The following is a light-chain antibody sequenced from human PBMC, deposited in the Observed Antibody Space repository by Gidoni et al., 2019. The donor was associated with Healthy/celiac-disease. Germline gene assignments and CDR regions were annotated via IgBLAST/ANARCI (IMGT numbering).Light chain of an antibody. CDR2: DAS. CDR1: QSVSSY. Sequence: DIVLTQSPATLSLSPGERATLSCRASQSVSSYLAWYQQKPGQAPRLLIDDASNRATGIPARFSGSGSGTDFTLTISSLEPEDFAVYYCQQRSNWPRTFXQXTKVEIK. J-gene: IGKJ1*01. V-gene: IGKV3-11*01. CDR3: QQRSNWPRT.